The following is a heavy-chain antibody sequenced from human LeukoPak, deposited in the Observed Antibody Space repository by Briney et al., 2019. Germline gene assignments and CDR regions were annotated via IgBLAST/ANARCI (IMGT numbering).Heavy chain of an antibody. V-gene: IGHV4-34*01. J-gene: IGHJ1*01. D-gene: IGHD2-21*02. CDR1: GGSFSGYH. Sequence: SETLSLTCAVYGGSFSGYHWSWIRQPPGKGLEWIGEINHSGSTNYNPSLKSRVTISVDTSKNQFSLKLSSVTAADTAVYYCASLRGAVTATPKYFQHWGQGTVVTVSS. CDR2: INHSGST. CDR3: ASLRGAVTATPKYFQH.